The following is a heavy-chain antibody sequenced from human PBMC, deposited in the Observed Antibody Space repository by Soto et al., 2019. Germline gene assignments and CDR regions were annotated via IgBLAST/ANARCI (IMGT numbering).Heavy chain of an antibody. Sequence: SQTLSLTCTVSGDSISSYYWSWIRQPPGKGLEWIGYIYYSGSTNYNPSLKSRVTISVDTSKNQFSLKLSSVTAADTAVYYCARSGYDSSGYYVTPFYYYYGMDVWGQGTTVTVSS. V-gene: IGHV4-59*01. CDR3: ARSGYDSSGYYVTPFYYYYGMDV. CDR1: GDSISSYY. CDR2: IYYSGST. D-gene: IGHD3-22*01. J-gene: IGHJ6*02.